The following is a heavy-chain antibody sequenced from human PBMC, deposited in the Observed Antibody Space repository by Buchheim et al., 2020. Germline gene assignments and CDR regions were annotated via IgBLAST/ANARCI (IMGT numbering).Heavy chain of an antibody. Sequence: QVQLVQSGAEVKKPGASVKVSCKVSGYTLTELSMHWVRQAPGKGLEWMGGFDPEDGETIYAQKFQGRVTLTEDTSTDTAYMELSSLRSEDTAVYYCATSKRRKILWFGELLSQIYGMDVWGQGTT. CDR1: GYTLTELS. D-gene: IGHD3-10*01. J-gene: IGHJ6*02. CDR2: FDPEDGET. CDR3: ATSKRRKILWFGELLSQIYGMDV. V-gene: IGHV1-24*01.